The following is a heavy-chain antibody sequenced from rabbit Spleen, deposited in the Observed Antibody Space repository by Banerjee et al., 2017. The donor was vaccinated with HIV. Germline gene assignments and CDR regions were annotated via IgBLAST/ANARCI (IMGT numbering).Heavy chain of an antibody. CDR1: GFDFSSNA. D-gene: IGHD6-1*01. CDR3: ARHYSGYDYASNL. Sequence: QEQLVESGGGLVQPEGSLTLTCTASGFDFSSNAMCWVRQAPGKGPEWIACIDVGSSASTYYASWAKGRFTMSKTSSTTVTLQMTSLTAADTATYFCARHYSGYDYASNLWGPGTLVTVS. CDR2: IDVGSSAST. J-gene: IGHJ4*01. V-gene: IGHV1S45*01.